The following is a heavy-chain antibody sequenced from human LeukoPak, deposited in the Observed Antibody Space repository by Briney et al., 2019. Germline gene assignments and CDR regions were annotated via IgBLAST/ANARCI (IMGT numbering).Heavy chain of an antibody. V-gene: IGHV1-2*06. Sequence: ASVKVSCKASGYTFTGYYMHWVRQAPGQGLEWMGRISPNTDGTNYAQKFQGRVTMTRDTSISTAYMELIRLTFDDTAVYYCARGNIVVVPAAQNWFDPWGPGTLVTVSS. CDR3: ARGNIVVVPAAQNWFDP. D-gene: IGHD2-2*01. CDR1: GYTFTGYY. J-gene: IGHJ5*02. CDR2: ISPNTDGT.